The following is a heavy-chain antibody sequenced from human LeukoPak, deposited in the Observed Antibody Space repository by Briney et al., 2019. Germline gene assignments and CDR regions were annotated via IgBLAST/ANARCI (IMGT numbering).Heavy chain of an antibody. J-gene: IGHJ4*02. CDR3: ARESMVRGVIIIGHSDY. D-gene: IGHD3-10*01. Sequence: PGGSLRLSCAASGFTFSDYYMSWIRQAPGKGLEWVSYITGSGSTIYYADSVKGRFTISRDNAKNSLYLQMNSLRAEDTAVYYCARESMVRGVIIIGHSDYWGQGTLVTVSS. CDR2: ITGSGSTI. V-gene: IGHV3-11*04. CDR1: GFTFSDYY.